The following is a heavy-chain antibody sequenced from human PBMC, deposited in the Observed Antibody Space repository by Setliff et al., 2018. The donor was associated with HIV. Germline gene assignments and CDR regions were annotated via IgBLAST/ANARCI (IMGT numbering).Heavy chain of an antibody. CDR2: INPNVGGT. CDR3: AREADYSDTGGQYRY. CDR1: GYTFTGYY. J-gene: IGHJ4*02. Sequence: ASVKVSCKGSGYTFTGYYVHWVRLAPGQGLEWVGWINPNVGGTTYAQKFQGRVTMTRDTSISTAYMELSRLTSDDTALYYCAREADYSDTGGQYRYWGQGTLVTVSS. V-gene: IGHV1-2*02. D-gene: IGHD2-8*02.